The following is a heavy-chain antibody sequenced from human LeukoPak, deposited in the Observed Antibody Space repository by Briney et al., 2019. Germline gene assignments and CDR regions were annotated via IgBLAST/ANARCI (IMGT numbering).Heavy chain of an antibody. J-gene: IGHJ4*02. D-gene: IGHD5-18*01. CDR2: INHSGST. CDR1: GGSFSGYY. CDR3: ARGRGYSYGFRY. Sequence: SSETLCLTCAVYGGSFSGYYWSWIRQPPGKGLEWIGEINHSGSTNYNPSLKSRVTISVDTSKNQFSLKLSSVTAADTAVYYCARGRGYSYGFRYWGQGTLVTVSS. V-gene: IGHV4-34*01.